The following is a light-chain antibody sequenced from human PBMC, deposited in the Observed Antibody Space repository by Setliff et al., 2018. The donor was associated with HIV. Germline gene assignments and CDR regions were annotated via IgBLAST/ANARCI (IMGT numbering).Light chain of an antibody. V-gene: IGLV2-14*01. CDR1: SSDVGGYSH. J-gene: IGLJ1*01. CDR3: SSYTSSSTPLYV. CDR2: EVS. Sequence: QSALAQPASVSGSPGQSITISCTGTSSDVGGYSHVSWYQQHPGKAPKLIIYEVSNRPSGVSNRFSGSKSGNTASLTISGLQAEDEADYYCSSYTSSSTPLYVFGTGTKVTVL.